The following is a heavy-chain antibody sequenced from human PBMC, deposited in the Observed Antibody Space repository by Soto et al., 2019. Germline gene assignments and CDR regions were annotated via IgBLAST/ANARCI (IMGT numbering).Heavy chain of an antibody. D-gene: IGHD6-25*01. CDR3: ASGPSSVIYTDS. J-gene: IGHJ4*02. CDR1: GFTFSSYA. V-gene: IGHV3-30-3*01. CDR2: ISYDGSDK. Sequence: GRSLTLSCAASGFTFSSYAMHWVRQAPGKGLEWVAVISYDGSDKYYADSVKGRFTISRDNSKNTLYLQMNSLRAEDTAVFFFASGPSSVIYTDSRGEALLV.